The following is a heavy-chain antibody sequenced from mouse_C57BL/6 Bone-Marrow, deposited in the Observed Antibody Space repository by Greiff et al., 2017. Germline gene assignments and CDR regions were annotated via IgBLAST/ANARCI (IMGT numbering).Heavy chain of an antibody. D-gene: IGHD1-1*01. CDR1: GYTFTSYW. J-gene: IGHJ2*01. Sequence: QVQLQQPGAELVMPGASVKLSCKASGYTFTSYWMHWVKQRPGQGLEWIGEIDPSDSYTNYNQKFKGKSTLTVDKSSSTAYMQLSSLTSDDSAVYYCARAYGSSQKGYFDYWGQGTTLTVAS. V-gene: IGHV1-69*01. CDR2: IDPSDSYT. CDR3: ARAYGSSQKGYFDY.